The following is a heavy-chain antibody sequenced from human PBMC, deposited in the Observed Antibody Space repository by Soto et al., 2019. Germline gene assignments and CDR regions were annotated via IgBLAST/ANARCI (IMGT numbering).Heavy chain of an antibody. CDR2: IYSGGST. CDR3: ARASTYYYMDV. J-gene: IGHJ6*03. V-gene: IGHV3-66*01. CDR1: GFTVSSNY. D-gene: IGHD2-2*01. Sequence: GGSLRLSCAASGFTVSSNYMSWVRQAPGKGLEWVSVIYSGGSTYYADSVKGRLTISRDNSKNTLYLQMNSLRGEDTAVYYCARASTYYYMDVWGKGTTVTVS.